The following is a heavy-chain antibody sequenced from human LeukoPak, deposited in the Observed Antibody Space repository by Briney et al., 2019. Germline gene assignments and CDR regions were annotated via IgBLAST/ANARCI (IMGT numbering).Heavy chain of an antibody. V-gene: IGHV4-39*01. CDR1: GGSISSSSYY. J-gene: IGHJ4*02. D-gene: IGHD3-10*01. CDR2: IYYSGST. Sequence: TPSETLSLTCTVSGGSISSSSYYWGWIRQPRGKGLEWVGSIYYSGSTYYNPSLKSRVTISVDTSKNQFSLKLSSVTAADTAVYYCARRITMVRGVMWDTFDYWGQGTLVTVSS. CDR3: ARRITMVRGVMWDTFDY.